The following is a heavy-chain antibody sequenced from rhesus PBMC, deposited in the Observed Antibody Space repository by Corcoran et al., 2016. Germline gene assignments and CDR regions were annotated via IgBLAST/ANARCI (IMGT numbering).Heavy chain of an antibody. CDR3: ARSWRTGYYQRYYFDY. CDR1: GGSISSSY. J-gene: IGHJ4*01. D-gene: IGHD3-3*01. Sequence: QLQLQESGPGLVKPSETLSLTCAVSGGSISSSYWSWLRQAPGQGLEWIGYMGGSSASTNYNPSLKSRVTLSVDTSKNQLSLKRSSVTAADTAVYYCARSWRTGYYQRYYFDYGGQGVLVTVSS. CDR2: MGGSSAST. V-gene: IGHV4-169*01.